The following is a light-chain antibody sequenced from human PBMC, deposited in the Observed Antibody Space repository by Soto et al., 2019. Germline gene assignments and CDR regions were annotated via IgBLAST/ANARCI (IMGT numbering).Light chain of an antibody. J-gene: IGLJ2*01. CDR2: DVS. V-gene: IGLV2-14*01. Sequence: QSALTQPASVSGSPGQSITISCTGTSSDVGGYNYVSWYQQHPGKAPKLMIYDVSNRPSGVSSRFSGSKSGNKASLSISGLQPEDEADYYCSSYTISSTVVFGGGTKLTVL. CDR1: SSDVGGYNY. CDR3: SSYTISSTVV.